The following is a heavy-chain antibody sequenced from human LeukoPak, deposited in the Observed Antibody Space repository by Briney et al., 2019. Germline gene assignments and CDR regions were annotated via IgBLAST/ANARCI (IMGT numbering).Heavy chain of an antibody. D-gene: IGHD2-2*01. V-gene: IGHV1-69*13. J-gene: IGHJ6*04. CDR3: ARIVPICSSTSCYDV. CDR2: IIPIFGTA. CDR1: GGTFSSYA. Sequence: GASVKVSCKASGGTFSSYAISWVRQAPGQGLEWMGGIIPIFGTANYAQKFQGRVTITADESTSTAYMELSSLRSEDTAVYYCARIVPICSSTSCYDVWGKETTVTVSS.